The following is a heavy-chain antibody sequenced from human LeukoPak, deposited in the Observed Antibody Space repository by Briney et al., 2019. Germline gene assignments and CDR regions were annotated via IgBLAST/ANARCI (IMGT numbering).Heavy chain of an antibody. CDR1: NGAISTYY. J-gene: IGHJ4*02. Sequence: SETLSLTCTVSNGAISTYYWNWIRQSPEKGLEWIGYIHYSGRTNYNPSLKSRLSMSIDTSKNQFSLNLSSVTAADTAVHFCAKTPDLQLSFPQFDSWGQGTLVTVSS. V-gene: IGHV4-59*01. D-gene: IGHD3-16*02. CDR3: AKTPDLQLSFPQFDS. CDR2: IHYSGRT.